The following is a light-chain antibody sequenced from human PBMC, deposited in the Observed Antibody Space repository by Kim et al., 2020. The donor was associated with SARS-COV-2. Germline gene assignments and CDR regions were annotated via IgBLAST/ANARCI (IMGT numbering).Light chain of an antibody. CDR3: QVWDSSSDHWV. CDR2: YDS. Sequence: YELTQPPSLSVAPGQTARITCGGDNIGRKSVHWYQQKPGQAPVVVIYYDSDRPSGIPERFSGSNSGNTATLTISRVEAGDEADYYCQVWDSSSDHWVFG. J-gene: IGLJ3*02. CDR1: NIGRKS. V-gene: IGLV3-21*04.